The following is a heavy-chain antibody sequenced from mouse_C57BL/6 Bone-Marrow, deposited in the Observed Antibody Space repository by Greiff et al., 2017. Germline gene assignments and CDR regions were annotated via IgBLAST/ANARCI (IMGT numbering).Heavy chain of an antibody. CDR1: GFTFSSYG. J-gene: IGHJ2*01. V-gene: IGHV5-6*01. Sequence: EVKVVESGGDLVKPGGSLKLSCAASGFTFSSYGMSWVRQTPDKRLEWVATISSGGSYTYYPDSVKGRFTISRDNAKNTLYLQMGSLKSEDTAMYYCARHDAGDYFDYWGQGTTLTVAS. CDR2: ISSGGSYT. CDR3: ARHDAGDYFDY.